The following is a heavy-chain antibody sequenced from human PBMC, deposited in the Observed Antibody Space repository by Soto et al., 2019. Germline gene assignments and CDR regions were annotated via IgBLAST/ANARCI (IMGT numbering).Heavy chain of an antibody. V-gene: IGHV3-33*01. J-gene: IGHJ6*02. CDR2: IWSDGSEK. Sequence: PGGSLRLSCAASGFTFSDRAMHWVRQAPGKGREWLAIIWSDGSEKFYAGSVKGRFTISRDNSKNTVYLQMNTLSAEDTTMYYCAIALFPDVDIYAMDVWGQGTAVTVSS. CDR1: GFTFSDRA. CDR3: AIALFPDVDIYAMDV. D-gene: IGHD2-2*03.